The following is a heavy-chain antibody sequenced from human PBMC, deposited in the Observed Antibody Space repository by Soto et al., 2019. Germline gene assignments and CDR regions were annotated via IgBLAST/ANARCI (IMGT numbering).Heavy chain of an antibody. CDR2: ISPFFGTT. CDR1: GGGTLSNDA. CDR3: AREVVTETTWGSFDS. J-gene: IGHJ4*02. D-gene: IGHD2-21*02. V-gene: IGHV1-69*01. Sequence: QVHLVQSGADGRKSGSSVRVSCTASGGGTLSNDAISWVRQAPGQGLEWLGRISPFFGTTDYSQSFPGRLTTTADASTGTVYMDLRSLKSDDTAVYYCAREVVTETTWGSFDSWGQGTLVTVSS.